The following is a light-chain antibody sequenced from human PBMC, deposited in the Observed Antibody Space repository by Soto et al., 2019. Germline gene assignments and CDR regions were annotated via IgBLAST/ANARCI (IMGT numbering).Light chain of an antibody. Sequence: QSALTQPRSVSGSPGQSVTISCTGTSSDVGGYKYVSWYQQHPGKAPKPMIYYVTKRPSGVPDRFSGSKSGNTASLTISGLQAEDEADYYCCSYAGNYTSVVFGGGTKVTVL. J-gene: IGLJ2*01. V-gene: IGLV2-11*01. CDR2: YVT. CDR1: SSDVGGYKY. CDR3: CSYAGNYTSVV.